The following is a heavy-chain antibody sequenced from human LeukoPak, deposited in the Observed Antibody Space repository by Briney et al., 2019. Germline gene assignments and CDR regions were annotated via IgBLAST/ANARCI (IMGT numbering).Heavy chain of an antibody. CDR2: INHSGST. V-gene: IGHV4-34*01. Sequence: SETLSLICAVYGGSFSGYYWSWIRQPPGKGLEWIGEINHSGSTNYNPSLKSRVIISVDTSKNQFSLKLSSVTAADTAVYFCARVIYDSGSYPFDYWGQGTLVTVSS. CDR1: GGSFSGYY. J-gene: IGHJ4*02. CDR3: ARVIYDSGSYPFDY. D-gene: IGHD3-10*01.